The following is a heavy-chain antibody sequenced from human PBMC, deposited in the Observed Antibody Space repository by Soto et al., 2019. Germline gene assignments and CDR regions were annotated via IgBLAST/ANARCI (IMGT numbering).Heavy chain of an antibody. Sequence: SETLSLTCTVSGGSINSYYWTWIRQPPGKGLEWIGYIYYSGSTNYNPSLKSRVTISVDTSKNQFSLKLSSVTAADTAVYYCARHEPDITIFGVVIGGTFDPWGQGTLVTAPQ. D-gene: IGHD3-3*01. J-gene: IGHJ5*02. CDR3: ARHEPDITIFGVVIGGTFDP. CDR2: IYYSGST. CDR1: GGSINSYY. V-gene: IGHV4-59*08.